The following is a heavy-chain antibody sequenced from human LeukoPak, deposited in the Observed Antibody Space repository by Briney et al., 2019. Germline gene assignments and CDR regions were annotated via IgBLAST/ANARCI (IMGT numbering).Heavy chain of an antibody. CDR3: ARARGSGSYYGHDYYYYHYMDA. J-gene: IGHJ6*03. V-gene: IGHV1-46*01. CDR1: GYTFTSYA. CDR2: SNPSGGST. D-gene: IGHD3-10*01. Sequence: ASVKVSCKASGYTFTSYAMHWVRQAPGQGPEWMGVSNPSGGSTTNAQKFQGRVTMTRDTSTSTVYMELSSLRSEDTAIYYCARARGSGSYYGHDYYYYHYMDAWGKGTTVTVSS.